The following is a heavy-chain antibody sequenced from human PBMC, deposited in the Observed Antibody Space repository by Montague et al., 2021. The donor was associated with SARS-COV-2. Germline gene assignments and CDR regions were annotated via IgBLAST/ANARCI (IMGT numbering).Heavy chain of an antibody. CDR3: ARHRNYGDHSLDNWFHP. J-gene: IGHJ5*02. V-gene: IGHV4-39*01. Sequence: SETLSLTCTVSGDPTSCPNCYWGWIRQAPGKGLDWIGTIYNSGTTYYNPSLKSRLTISIDTSKNQFSLKLTSVAAADTAVYNCARHRNYGDHSLDNWFHPWGQGALVTVSS. CDR2: IYNSGTT. CDR1: GDPTSCPNCY. D-gene: IGHD4-17*01.